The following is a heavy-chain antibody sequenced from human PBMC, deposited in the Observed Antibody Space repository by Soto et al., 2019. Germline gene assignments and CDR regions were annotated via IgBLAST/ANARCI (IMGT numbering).Heavy chain of an antibody. D-gene: IGHD6-19*01. J-gene: IGHJ6*02. Sequence: QVQLVQSGAEVKKPGSSVKVSCKASGGTFSSYAISWVRQAPGQGLEWMGGIIPIFGTANYAQKFQGRVTITADKSTSTAYMELSSLRSEDTAVYYCARGRLVTRAVAGHYYYYGMDVWGQGTTVTVSS. V-gene: IGHV1-69*06. CDR3: ARGRLVTRAVAGHYYYYGMDV. CDR2: IIPIFGTA. CDR1: GGTFSSYA.